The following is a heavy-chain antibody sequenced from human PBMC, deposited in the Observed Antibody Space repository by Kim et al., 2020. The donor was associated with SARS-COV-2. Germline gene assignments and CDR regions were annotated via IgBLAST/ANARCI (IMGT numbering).Heavy chain of an antibody. V-gene: IGHV5-51*01. D-gene: IGHD6-19*01. CDR1: GYSFTSYW. CDR3: ARLGIAVAGTGYFDL. CDR2: IYPGDSDT. J-gene: IGHJ2*01. Sequence: GQSLKISCKGSGYSFTSYWIGWVCQMPGKGLEWMGIIYPGDSDTRYSPSFQGHVTISADKSISTAYLQWSSLKASDTAMYYCARLGIAVAGTGYFDLWGRGTLVTVSS.